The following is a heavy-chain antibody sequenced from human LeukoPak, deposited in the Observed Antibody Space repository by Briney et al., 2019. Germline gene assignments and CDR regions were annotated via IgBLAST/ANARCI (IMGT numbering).Heavy chain of an antibody. CDR3: ARDRASTSLAGIAVAGTFDY. CDR2: IYYSGST. V-gene: IGHV4-59*12. J-gene: IGHJ4*02. CDR1: GGSISSYY. D-gene: IGHD6-19*01. Sequence: SETLSLTCTVSGGSISSYYWSWIRQPPGKGLEWIGYIYYSGSTNYNPSLKSRVTISVDTSKNQFSLKLSSVTAADTAVYYCARDRASTSLAGIAVAGTFDYWGQGTLVTVSS.